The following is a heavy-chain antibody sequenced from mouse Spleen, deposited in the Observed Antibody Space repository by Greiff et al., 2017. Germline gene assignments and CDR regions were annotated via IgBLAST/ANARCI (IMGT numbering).Heavy chain of an antibody. CDR3: ARRDYRYVDYFDY. D-gene: IGHD2-14*01. V-gene: IGHV5-6-3*01. CDR1: GFTFSSYG. Sequence: EVQGVESGGGLVQPGGSLKLSCAASGFTFSSYGMSWVRQTPDKRLELVATINSNGGSTYYPDSVKGRFTISRDNAKNTLYLQMSSLRSEDTAMYYCARRDYRYVDYFDYWGQGTTLTVSS. J-gene: IGHJ2*01. CDR2: INSNGGST.